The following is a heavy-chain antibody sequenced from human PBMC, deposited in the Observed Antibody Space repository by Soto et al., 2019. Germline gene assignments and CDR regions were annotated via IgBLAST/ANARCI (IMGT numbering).Heavy chain of an antibody. CDR2: INPDYGGA. D-gene: IGHD6-6*01. Sequence: GSSVKVSCKASGYTFTGYYIHWVRQAPGQGLEWMGWINPDYGGANYEQKFQGRVTMTRDTSIRTAYMELSSLRSDDTAVYYCARDVLGSSSYFGHWGQGTPITVSS. J-gene: IGHJ5*02. CDR3: ARDVLGSSSYFGH. V-gene: IGHV1-2*02. CDR1: GYTFTGYY.